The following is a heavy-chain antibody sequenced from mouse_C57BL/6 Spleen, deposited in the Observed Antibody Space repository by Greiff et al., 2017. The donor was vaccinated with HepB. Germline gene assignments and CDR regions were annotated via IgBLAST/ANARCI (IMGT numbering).Heavy chain of an antibody. CDR1: GFTFNTYA. Sequence: EVKLMESGGGLVQPKGSLKLSCAASGFTFNTYAMHWVRQAPGKGLEWVARIRSKSSNYATYYADSVKDRFTISRDDSQSMLYLQMDNLKTADAAMYYCVRETGSSYSRDMDYWGQGTSVTVSS. D-gene: IGHD1-1*01. V-gene: IGHV10-3*01. J-gene: IGHJ4*01. CDR3: VRETGSSYSRDMDY. CDR2: IRSKSSNYAT.